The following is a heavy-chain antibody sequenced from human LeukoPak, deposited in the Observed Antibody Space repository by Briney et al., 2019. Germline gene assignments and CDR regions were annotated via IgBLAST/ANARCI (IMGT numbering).Heavy chain of an antibody. V-gene: IGHV5-51*01. CDR2: IYPDDSDT. CDR3: ARQAPLAYFDY. J-gene: IGHJ4*02. CDR1: GYSFSNPW. Sequence: GESLKISCKGSGYSFSNPWIGWVRQMPGKGLEWMGIIYPDDSDTKYSPSFQGRVTISADKSISTAYLQWSSLKASDTAMYYCARQAPLAYFDYWGQGTLVTVSS.